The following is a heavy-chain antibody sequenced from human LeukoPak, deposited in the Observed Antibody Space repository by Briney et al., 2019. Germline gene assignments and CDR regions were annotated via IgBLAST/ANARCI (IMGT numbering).Heavy chain of an antibody. CDR1: GDSVSTNSAA. D-gene: IGHD6-19*01. CDR2: TYYRSKWYN. V-gene: IGHV6-1*01. J-gene: IGHJ5*02. Sequence: SQTLSLTCAISGDSVSTNSAAWNWIRQSPSRGLEWLGRTYYRSKWYNDYAVSVRSRITINPDTSKNQFSLQLNSVSPDDTAVYYCAREGVAGDNWFDPWGQGTLATVSS. CDR3: AREGVAGDNWFDP.